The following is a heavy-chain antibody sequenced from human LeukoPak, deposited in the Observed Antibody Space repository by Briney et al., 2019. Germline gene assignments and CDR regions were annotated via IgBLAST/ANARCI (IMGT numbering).Heavy chain of an antibody. CDR1: GFTFSSYD. CDR3: ARGQGDILTGYYMGY. V-gene: IGHV3-13*01. J-gene: IGHJ4*02. Sequence: GGSLRLSCAASGFTFSSYDVHWVRQATGKGLEWVSAIGTAGDTYYPGSVKGRFTISRENAKNSLYLQMNSLRAGDTAVYYCARGQGDILTGYYMGYWGQGTLVTVSS. D-gene: IGHD3-9*01. CDR2: IGTAGDT.